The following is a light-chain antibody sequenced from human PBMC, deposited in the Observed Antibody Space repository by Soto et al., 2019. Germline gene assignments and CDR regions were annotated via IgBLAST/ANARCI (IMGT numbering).Light chain of an antibody. CDR2: AAS. CDR1: QGISSW. V-gene: IGKV1-12*01. J-gene: IGKJ5*01. Sequence: DIQMTQSPSSVSASVGDRVTITCRASQGISSWLAWYQNKPGKAPNLLIYAASSLQSGVPSRFSGSESGTDFTLTISSLQPEDCAIYFCQQANSFPITFGQGTRLEIK. CDR3: QQANSFPIT.